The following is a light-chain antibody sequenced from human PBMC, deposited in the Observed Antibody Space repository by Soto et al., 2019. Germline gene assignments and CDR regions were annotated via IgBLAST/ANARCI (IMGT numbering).Light chain of an antibody. Sequence: DIQMTQSPSTLSASVGDRITITCRASQSVSRRLAWYQQKPGKAPKLLIYDASSLESGVPSRFSGRGSGTEFTLTISRLQPDDCATYYCHTYNSYSLHTFGQGTKWEIK. CDR1: QSVSRR. J-gene: IGKJ2*01. CDR3: HTYNSYSLHT. CDR2: DAS. V-gene: IGKV1-5*01.